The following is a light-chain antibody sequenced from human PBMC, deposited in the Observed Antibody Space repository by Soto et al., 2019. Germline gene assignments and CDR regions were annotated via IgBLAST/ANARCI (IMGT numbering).Light chain of an antibody. Sequence: EIVMTPSPATLSVSPVESATLSCRASQRISRNLAWYQQKPGQAPRLLIYDASTRATAIPARFSGSGSETEFTLTISSLQSEDSAVYYCQQYNNWPPWTFGQGTKVDIK. CDR2: DAS. CDR3: QQYNNWPPWT. CDR1: QRISRN. V-gene: IGKV3-15*01. J-gene: IGKJ1*01.